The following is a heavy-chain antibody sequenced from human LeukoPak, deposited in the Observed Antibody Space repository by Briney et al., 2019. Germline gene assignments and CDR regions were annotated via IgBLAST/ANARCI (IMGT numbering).Heavy chain of an antibody. V-gene: IGHV1-2*02. CDR2: INPNSGGT. J-gene: IGHJ4*02. CDR3: ARVWDWWIPTDY. D-gene: IGHD5-18*01. Sequence: ASVKVSCKASGYTFTGYYMHWVRQAPGQGLKWMGWINPNSGGTNYAQKFQGRVTMTRDTSISTAYMELSRLRSDDTAVYYCARVWDWWIPTDYWGQGTLVTVSS. CDR1: GYTFTGYY.